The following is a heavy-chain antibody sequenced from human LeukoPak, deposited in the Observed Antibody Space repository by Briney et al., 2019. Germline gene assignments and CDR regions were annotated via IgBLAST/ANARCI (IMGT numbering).Heavy chain of an antibody. CDR1: GYTFTGYY. Sequence: ASVKVSCKASGYTFTGYYMHWVRQAPGQGLEWMGRINPNSGGTNYAQEFQGRVTMTRDTSISTAYMELSRLRSDDTAVYYCARDLTMVRGVIITWAGSDDAFDIWGQGTMDTVSS. V-gene: IGHV1-2*06. CDR2: INPNSGGT. CDR3: ARDLTMVRGVIITWAGSDDAFDI. J-gene: IGHJ3*02. D-gene: IGHD3-10*01.